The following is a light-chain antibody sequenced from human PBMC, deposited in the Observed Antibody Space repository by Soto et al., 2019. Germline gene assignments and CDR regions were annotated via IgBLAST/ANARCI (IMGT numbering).Light chain of an antibody. V-gene: IGLV2-14*01. CDR3: ASYTTSSTYV. CDR1: RNFVGGYSY. Sequence: FVLTQPSSVSGFPGRSIAMSCTGPRNFVGGYSYVSWYQQQPGKAPKLVISDVSNRPSGVSDRFSGSKSGNTASLTISGLQTEDEADYYCASYTTSSTYVFGTGTKVTVL. CDR2: DVS. J-gene: IGLJ1*01.